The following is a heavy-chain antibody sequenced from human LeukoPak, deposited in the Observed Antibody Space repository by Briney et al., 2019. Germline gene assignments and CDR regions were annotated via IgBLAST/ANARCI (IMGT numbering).Heavy chain of an antibody. J-gene: IGHJ4*02. V-gene: IGHV5-51*01. CDR2: IYSGDSDT. CDR1: GYSFTNYW. Sequence: GESPKISCKGSGYSFTNYWIAWVRQMPGKGLEWMGTIYSGDSDTKYNPSFQGQVAISADKSISTAYLQWSSLKASDTAMYFCARPATGYSSSFDYWGQGTLATVSS. CDR3: ARPATGYSSSFDY. D-gene: IGHD6-13*01.